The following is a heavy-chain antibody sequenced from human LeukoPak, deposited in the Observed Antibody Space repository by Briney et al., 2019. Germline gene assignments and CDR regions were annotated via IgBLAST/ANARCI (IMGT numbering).Heavy chain of an antibody. Sequence: TSETLSLTCTVSGGSISSHCWSWIRQPPGKGLGWIGYIYYSGSTNYNPYPKSRVPISVDTSKNQFSLKLSSVTAADRAVYYCARVSWNGGFDPWGQGTVVTVYS. D-gene: IGHD1-1*01. V-gene: IGHV4-59*11. CDR2: IYYSGST. CDR1: GGSISSHC. J-gene: IGHJ5*02. CDR3: ARVSWNGGFDP.